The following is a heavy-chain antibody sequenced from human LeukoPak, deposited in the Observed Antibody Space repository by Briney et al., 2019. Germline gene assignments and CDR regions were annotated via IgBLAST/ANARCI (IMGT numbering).Heavy chain of an antibody. D-gene: IGHD3-10*01. CDR3: ARDALGSGNAFDI. V-gene: IGHV3-21*01. CDR2: ISSSSSYI. CDR1: GFSFSSYS. J-gene: IGHJ3*02. Sequence: GGSLRLSCAASGFSFSSYSMNWVRQAPGKGLEWVSSISSSSSYIYYADSVKGRFTISRDNAKNSLYLQMNSLRAEDTAVYYCARDALGSGNAFDIWGQGTMVTVSS.